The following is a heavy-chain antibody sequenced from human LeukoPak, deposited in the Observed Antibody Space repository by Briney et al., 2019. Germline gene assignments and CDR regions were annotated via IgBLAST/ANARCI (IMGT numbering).Heavy chain of an antibody. J-gene: IGHJ4*02. V-gene: IGHV4-39*01. CDR1: GGSISSSSYY. D-gene: IGHD5-12*01. Sequence: SETLSLTXTVSGGSISSSSYYWGWIRQPPGKGLEWIGSIYYSGSTYYNPSLKSRVTIPVDTSKNQFSLKLSSVTAADTAVYYCARHTIRGYDVSTFDYWGQGTLVTVSS. CDR2: IYYSGST. CDR3: ARHTIRGYDVSTFDY.